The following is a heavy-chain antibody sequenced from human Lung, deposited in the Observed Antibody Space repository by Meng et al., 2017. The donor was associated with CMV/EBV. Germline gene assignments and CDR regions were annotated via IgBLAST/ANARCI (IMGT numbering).Heavy chain of an antibody. CDR2: IYSVGIT. CDR1: GLSVSSNY. CDR3: ATFSRGNNYGYFES. V-gene: IGHV3-53*01. D-gene: IGHD5-18*01. J-gene: IGHJ4*02. Sequence: GESXKISCAASGLSVSSNYMSWVRQAPGKGLEWVSTIYSVGITYYADSVKGRFTISRDTSKNTLSLQMISLGVEDAAIYYCATFSRGNNYGYFESWGQGTLVTVSS.